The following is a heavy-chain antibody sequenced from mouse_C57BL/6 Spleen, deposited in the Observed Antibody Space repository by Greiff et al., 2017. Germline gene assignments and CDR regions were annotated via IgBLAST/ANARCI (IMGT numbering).Heavy chain of an antibody. V-gene: IGHV3-6*01. CDR1: GYSITSGYY. J-gene: IGHJ2*01. Sequence: EVQLQESGPGLVKPSQSLSLTCSVTGYSITSGYYWNWIRQFPGNKLEWMGYISYDGSNNYNPSLKNRISITRDTSKNQFFLKLNSVTTEDTATYYCARARDYGNYYFDYWGQGTTLTVSS. CDR2: ISYDGSN. CDR3: ARARDYGNYYFDY. D-gene: IGHD2-1*01.